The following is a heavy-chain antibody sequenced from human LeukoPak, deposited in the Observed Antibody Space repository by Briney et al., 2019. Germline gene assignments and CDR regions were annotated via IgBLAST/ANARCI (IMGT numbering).Heavy chain of an antibody. CDR2: MNPNSGNT. D-gene: IGHD6-25*01. Sequence: GASVKVSCKASGYTFTSYDINWVRQATGQGLEWMGWMNPNSGNTGYAQKFQGRVTMTRDTSISTAYMELSRLRSDDTAVYYCARGAASYYYYYYMDVWGKGTTVTVSS. CDR3: ARGAASYYYYYYMDV. J-gene: IGHJ6*03. V-gene: IGHV1-8*01. CDR1: GYTFTSYD.